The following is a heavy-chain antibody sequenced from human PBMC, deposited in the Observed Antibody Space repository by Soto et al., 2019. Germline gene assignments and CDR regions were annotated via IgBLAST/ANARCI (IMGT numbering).Heavy chain of an antibody. J-gene: IGHJ4*02. CDR2: IKSKTDGGTT. V-gene: IGHV3-15*01. CDR3: TTLTISISARSPIDY. D-gene: IGHD3-3*01. Sequence: GGSLRLSCAASGFTFSNAWMSWVRQAPGKGLEWVGRIKSKTDGGTTDYAAPVKGRFTISRGDSKNTLYLQMNSLKTEDTAVYYCTTLTISISARSPIDYWGQGTLVTVSS. CDR1: GFTFSNAW.